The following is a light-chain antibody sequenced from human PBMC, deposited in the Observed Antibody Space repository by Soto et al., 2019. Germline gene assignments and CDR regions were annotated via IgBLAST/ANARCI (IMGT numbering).Light chain of an antibody. J-gene: IGLJ1*01. Sequence: QSALTQPASVSGSPGQSIAISCTGTRSDVGAYDYVSWYQQHPGKAPKLMIYEINKRPSGVPDRFSGSKSGNTASLTVSGLQAEDEADYYCSSFAGSNNFPYVFGTGTKVTVL. CDR1: RSDVGAYDY. V-gene: IGLV2-8*01. CDR2: EIN. CDR3: SSFAGSNNFPYV.